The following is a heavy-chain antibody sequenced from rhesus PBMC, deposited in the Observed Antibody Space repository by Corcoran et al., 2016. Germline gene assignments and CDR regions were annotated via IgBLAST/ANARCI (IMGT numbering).Heavy chain of an antibody. CDR2: IYGSGGSN. CDR3: ARVGSSWSEWDTVGTEWYFDL. D-gene: IGHD5-42*01. J-gene: IGHJ2*01. Sequence: QVQLQESGPGLVKPSETLSLTCAVSGYSISSGYYWGWIRQPPGKGLEWIGRIYGSGGSNYLNPSLKSWSTLSVDTSKNQFSLKLSSVTAADTAVYYCARVGSSWSEWDTVGTEWYFDLWGPGTPITISS. V-gene: IGHV4S14*01. CDR1: GYSISSGYY.